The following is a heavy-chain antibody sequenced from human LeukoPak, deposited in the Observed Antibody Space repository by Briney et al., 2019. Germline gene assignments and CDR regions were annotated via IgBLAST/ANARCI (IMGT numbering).Heavy chain of an antibody. CDR2: INSDGSST. CDR3: VRDPRFSENFDY. Sequence: GGSLRLSCAASGFTLRSYWMDWVRQPPGKGLVCVSRINSDGSSTNYADSVKGRFTISRDNAKNTLYLQMNSLRAEDTAIYYCVRDPRFSENFDYWGQGALVTVSS. CDR1: GFTLRSYW. V-gene: IGHV3-74*01. D-gene: IGHD6-25*01. J-gene: IGHJ4*02.